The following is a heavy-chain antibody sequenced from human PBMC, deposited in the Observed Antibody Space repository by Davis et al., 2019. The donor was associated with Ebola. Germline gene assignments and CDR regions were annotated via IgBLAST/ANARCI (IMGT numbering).Heavy chain of an antibody. J-gene: IGHJ4*02. CDR3: AREGCSSTSCYLYYFDY. CDR1: GFTFSSYS. CDR2: ISYDGSNK. V-gene: IGHV3-30*03. D-gene: IGHD2-2*01. Sequence: PGGSLRLSCAASGFTFSSYSMNWVRQAPGKGLEWVAVISYDGSNKYYADSVKGRFTISRDNSKNTLYLQMNSLRAEDTAVYYCAREGCSSTSCYLYYFDYWGQGTLVTVSS.